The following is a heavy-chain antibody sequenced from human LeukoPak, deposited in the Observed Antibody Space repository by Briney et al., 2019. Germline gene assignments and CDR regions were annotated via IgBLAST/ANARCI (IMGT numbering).Heavy chain of an antibody. J-gene: IGHJ3*02. D-gene: IGHD1-26*01. CDR1: GDSVSSYY. Sequence: PSETLSLTCTVAGDSVSSYYWRWIRQPPGEGLEWIAYMYNSGSMNYNPSLKSRATISVDTSKNQFSLKLNSVTAADTAVYYCVRDWEGFNFDIWGQGTMVTVSS. CDR2: MYNSGSM. CDR3: VRDWEGFNFDI. V-gene: IGHV4-59*02.